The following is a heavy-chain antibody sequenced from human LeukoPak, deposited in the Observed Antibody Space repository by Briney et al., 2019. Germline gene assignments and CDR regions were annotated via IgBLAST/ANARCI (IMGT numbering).Heavy chain of an antibody. CDR2: IIPIFGTA. D-gene: IGHD6-19*01. CDR1: GGTFSSYA. Sequence: GASVKVSCKASGGTFSSYAISWVRQAPGQGLEWMGGIIPIFGTANYAQKFQGRVTITADKSTSTAYMELSSLRSEDTAVYYCAILLDGYSSGWYANYWGQGTLVTVSS. CDR3: AILLDGYSSGWYANY. J-gene: IGHJ4*02. V-gene: IGHV1-69*06.